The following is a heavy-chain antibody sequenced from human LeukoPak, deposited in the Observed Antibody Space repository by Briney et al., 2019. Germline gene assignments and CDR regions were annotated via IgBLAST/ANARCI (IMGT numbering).Heavy chain of an antibody. V-gene: IGHV4-59*12. CDR1: GGSISSFY. CDR3: ARAGSWFLDF. Sequence: SETLSLTCTVSGGSISSFYWSWIRQPPGKGLEWIGYIYYSGNTNYNPSLKSRVTISVDTSKNQFSLKLSSVTAADTAVYYCARAGSWFLDFWGQGTLVTVSS. CDR2: IYYSGNT. J-gene: IGHJ4*02. D-gene: IGHD6-13*01.